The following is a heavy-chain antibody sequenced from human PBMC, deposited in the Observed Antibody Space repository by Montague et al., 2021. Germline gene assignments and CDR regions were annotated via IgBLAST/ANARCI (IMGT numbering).Heavy chain of an antibody. Sequence: SETLSLTCTVSGDSISSKYFWSWVRQPLGTGLEWIGEIYHGTTSYSPSLKGRLTVSMDTSKNQFSLKLSSVTAADTAIYYCAVGSESAWELLHHWGQGILVTVSS. CDR1: GDSISSKYF. D-gene: IGHD1-26*01. CDR2: IYHGTT. V-gene: IGHV4-4*02. J-gene: IGHJ5*02. CDR3: AVGSESAWELLHH.